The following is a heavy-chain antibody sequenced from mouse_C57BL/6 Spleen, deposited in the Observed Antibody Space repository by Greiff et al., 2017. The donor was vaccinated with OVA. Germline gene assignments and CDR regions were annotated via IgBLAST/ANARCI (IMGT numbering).Heavy chain of an antibody. D-gene: IGHD1-1*01. V-gene: IGHV5-17*01. CDR1: GFTFSDYG. CDR2: ISSGSSTI. J-gene: IGHJ4*01. Sequence: EVKLMESGGGLVKPGGSLKLSCAASGFTFSDYGMHWVRQAPEKGLEWVAYISSGSSTIYYADTVKGRFTISRDNAKNTLFLQMTSLRSEDTAQYYRSRPGYGSREAMDYWGQGTSVTVSS. CDR3: SRPGYGSREAMDY.